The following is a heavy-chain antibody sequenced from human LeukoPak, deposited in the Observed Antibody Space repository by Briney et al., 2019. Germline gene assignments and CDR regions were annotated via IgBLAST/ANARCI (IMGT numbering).Heavy chain of an antibody. Sequence: APVKASCKASGYTFTSYAMHWVRQAPGQRLEWMGWINAGNGNTKYSQKFQGRVTITRDTSVSTAYMELSSLRSEDTAVYYCARGSSQLWPLDYWGQGTLVTVSS. J-gene: IGHJ4*02. V-gene: IGHV1-3*01. CDR1: GYTFTSYA. CDR2: INAGNGNT. CDR3: ARGSSQLWPLDY. D-gene: IGHD5-18*01.